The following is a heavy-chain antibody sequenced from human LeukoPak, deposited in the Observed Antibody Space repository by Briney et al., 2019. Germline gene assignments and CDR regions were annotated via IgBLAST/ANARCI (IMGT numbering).Heavy chain of an antibody. CDR1: GDSISSGDYY. V-gene: IGHV4-61*02. D-gene: IGHD5-24*01. CDR3: ARRDPEIGSCFDY. Sequence: SETLSLTCTVSGDSISSGDYYWSWIRQPAGKGLEWIGRISSSGSTNYNPSLKSRVTISVDTSKNQFSLKLSSVTAADTAVYYCARRDPEIGSCFDYWGQGTLVTVSS. CDR2: ISSSGST. J-gene: IGHJ4*02.